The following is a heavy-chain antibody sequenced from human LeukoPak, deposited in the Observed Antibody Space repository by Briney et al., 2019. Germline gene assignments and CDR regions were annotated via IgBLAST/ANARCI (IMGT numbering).Heavy chain of an antibody. Sequence: GASVKVSCKASGYTFTSYYMHWVRQAPGQGLEWMGIINPSGGSTTYAQKFQGRVTMTRDMSTSTVYMELSSLRSEDTAVYYCARGNYGSGTYYGYDAFDIWGQGTMVTVSS. CDR1: GYTFTSYY. V-gene: IGHV1-46*01. CDR3: ARGNYGSGTYYGYDAFDI. D-gene: IGHD3-10*01. CDR2: INPSGGST. J-gene: IGHJ3*02.